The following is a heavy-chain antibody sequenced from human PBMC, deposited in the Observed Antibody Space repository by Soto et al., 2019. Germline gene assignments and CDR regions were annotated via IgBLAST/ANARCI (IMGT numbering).Heavy chain of an antibody. V-gene: IGHV3-30*18. CDR1: GFTFSNYG. D-gene: IGHD2-21*02. CDR2: ISNDGSNK. CDR3: AKRRASESDIPGAVDM. Sequence: QVQLAESGGGVVQPGRSLRLSCEVSGFTFSNYGMHWVRQAPGKGLEWVAVISNDGSNKYYGDAVKGRFTISRDNSKNTLSLQMNSVRPEDTAVYFCAKRRASESDIPGAVDMWGQGTRVTVSS. J-gene: IGHJ3*02.